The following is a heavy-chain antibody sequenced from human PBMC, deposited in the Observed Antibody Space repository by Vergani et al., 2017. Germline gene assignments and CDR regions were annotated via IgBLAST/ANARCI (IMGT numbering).Heavy chain of an antibody. D-gene: IGHD5-12*01. J-gene: IGHJ6*02. V-gene: IGHV3-23*01. CDR3: AKAKPRNSGYDYLYYYHAMDV. CDR1: GFTFNHCA. Sequence: EVQLLESGGDLVQPGGSLRLSCAASGFTFNHCAMNWVRQAPGKGLEWVSGISGSGGSTYYAGSVKGRFTISRDSSKNTLYLQMNSLSAGDTAVYYWAKAKPRNSGYDYLYYYHAMDVWGQGTTVTVSS. CDR2: ISGSGGST.